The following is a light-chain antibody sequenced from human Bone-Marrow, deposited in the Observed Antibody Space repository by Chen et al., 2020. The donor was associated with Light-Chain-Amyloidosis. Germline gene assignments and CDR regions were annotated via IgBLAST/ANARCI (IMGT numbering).Light chain of an antibody. CDR2: RDT. CDR3: QSADSSGTEEVI. V-gene: IGLV3-25*02. Sequence: SYELTQPPSVSVSPVQTARITCSGDDLPTKYAYWYQQKPGQAPVLVIHRDTERPSGISERVSGSSSGKTATLTISGVQAEDGADYKCQSADSSGTEEVIFGGGTKLTVL. J-gene: IGLJ2*01. CDR1: DLPTKY.